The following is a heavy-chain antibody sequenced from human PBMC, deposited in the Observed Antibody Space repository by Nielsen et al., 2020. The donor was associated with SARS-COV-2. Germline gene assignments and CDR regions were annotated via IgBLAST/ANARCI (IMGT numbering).Heavy chain of an antibody. J-gene: IGHJ4*02. CDR3: AKTISGSYYGPFDY. D-gene: IGHD1-26*01. V-gene: IGHV3-23*01. Sequence: WIRQPPGKGLEWVSAISGSGGSTYYADSVKGRFTISRDNSKNTLYLQMNSLRAEDTAVYYCAKTISGSYYGPFDYWGQGTLVTVSS. CDR2: ISGSGGST.